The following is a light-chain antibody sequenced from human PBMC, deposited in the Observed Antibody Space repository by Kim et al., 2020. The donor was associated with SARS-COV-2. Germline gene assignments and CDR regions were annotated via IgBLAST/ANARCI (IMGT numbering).Light chain of an antibody. CDR1: RSNIGAGFD. CDR3: QSYDSSLSV. CDR2: SNT. V-gene: IGLV1-40*01. Sequence: PGQRVTISCTGSRSNIGAGFDVHWYQQLPGTAPKLLIYSNTNRQSGVPDRFSASKSGTSASLVIPGLQAEDEADYYCQSYDSSLSVFGGGTKLTVL. J-gene: IGLJ3*02.